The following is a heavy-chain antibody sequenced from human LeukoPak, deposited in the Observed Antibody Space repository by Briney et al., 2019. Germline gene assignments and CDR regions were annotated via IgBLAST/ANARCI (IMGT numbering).Heavy chain of an antibody. CDR3: ARGQTYYDSSGLHFDY. Sequence: SETLSLTCTVSGGSTSSYYWSWIRQPPGKGLEWIGYIYYSGSTNYNPSLKSRVTISVDTSKNRFSLKLSSVTAADTAVYYCARGQTYYDSSGLHFDYWGQGTLVTVSS. CDR1: GGSTSSYY. CDR2: IYYSGST. V-gene: IGHV4-59*01. J-gene: IGHJ4*02. D-gene: IGHD3-22*01.